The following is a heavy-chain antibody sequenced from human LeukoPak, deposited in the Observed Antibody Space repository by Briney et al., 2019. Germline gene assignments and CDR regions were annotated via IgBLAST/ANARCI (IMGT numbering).Heavy chain of an antibody. D-gene: IGHD2-2*01. CDR3: ARGREHCSSTSCYATAFDI. CDR2: INHSGST. CDR1: GGSFSGYY. V-gene: IGHV4-34*01. J-gene: IGHJ3*02. Sequence: SETPSVPCSVYGGSFSGYYWSWLRQTPGKGLEWIGEINHSGSTNYNPSLKSRVTISVDTSKNQFSLKLSSVTAADTAVYYCARGREHCSSTSCYATAFDIWGQGTMVTVSS.